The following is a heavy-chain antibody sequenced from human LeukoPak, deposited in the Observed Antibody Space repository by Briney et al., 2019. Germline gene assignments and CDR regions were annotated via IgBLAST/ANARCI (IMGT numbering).Heavy chain of an antibody. Sequence: GASVKVSCKASGYTFTRYDINWLRQATGQGLEWMGWMNPNSGNTGYAQKFQGRVTMTRNTFISTAYMELSSLRSEDTAVYDCARRDSSGWYSYYYYYGMDVWGQGTMVTVSS. CDR3: ARRDSSGWYSYYYYYGMDV. D-gene: IGHD6-19*01. CDR1: GYTFTRYD. J-gene: IGHJ6*02. CDR2: MNPNSGNT. V-gene: IGHV1-8*01.